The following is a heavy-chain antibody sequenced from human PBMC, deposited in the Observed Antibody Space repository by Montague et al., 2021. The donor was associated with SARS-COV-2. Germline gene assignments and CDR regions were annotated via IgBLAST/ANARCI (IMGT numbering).Heavy chain of an antibody. D-gene: IGHD2-2*01. CDR1: GGSISSYY. CDR2: IYTSGST. Sequence: SETPSLTCSVSGGSISSYYWSWIRQPAGKGLEWIGRIYTSGSTNFNPSLKSRVTMSVDTSKNQFSLKLSSVTAADTAVYYCARDVGVPLAPPYSWFDPWGQGTLVTVSS. V-gene: IGHV4-4*07. CDR3: ARDVGVPLAPPYSWFDP. J-gene: IGHJ5*02.